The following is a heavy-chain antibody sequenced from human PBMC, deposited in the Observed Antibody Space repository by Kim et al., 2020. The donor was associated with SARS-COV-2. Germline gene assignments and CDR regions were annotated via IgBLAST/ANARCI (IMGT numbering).Heavy chain of an antibody. CDR1: GFTFSSYG. V-gene: IGHV3-30*18. CDR2: ISYDGSNK. D-gene: IGHD2-2*01. CDR3: AKGSLGYCSSTSCHEGGFFDY. Sequence: GGSLRLSCAASGFTFSSYGMHWVRQAPGKGLEWVAVISYDGSNKYYADSVKGRFTISRDNSKNTLYLQMNSLRAEDTAVYYCAKGSLGYCSSTSCHEGGFFDYWGQGTLVTVSS. J-gene: IGHJ4*02.